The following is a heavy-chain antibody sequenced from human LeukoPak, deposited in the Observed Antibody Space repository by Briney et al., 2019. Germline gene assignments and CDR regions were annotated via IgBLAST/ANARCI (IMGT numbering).Heavy chain of an antibody. D-gene: IGHD3-10*01. CDR3: ARRAGDSSGED. CDR2: IYPGDSDP. J-gene: IGHJ4*02. V-gene: IGHV5-51*01. CDR1: GYSFTRNW. Sequence: GESLKISCKGSGYSFTRNWIGWVRQMPGKGLEWMGIIYPGDSDPRYSPSFQGKVTISADKSISTAYLQWSSLKASDTAMYYCARRAGDSSGEDWGQGTLVTVSS.